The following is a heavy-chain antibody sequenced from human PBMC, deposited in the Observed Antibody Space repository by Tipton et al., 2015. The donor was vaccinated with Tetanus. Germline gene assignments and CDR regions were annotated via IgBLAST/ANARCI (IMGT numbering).Heavy chain of an antibody. V-gene: IGHV3-30*03. CDR1: GFTFSSFG. J-gene: IGHJ4*02. D-gene: IGHD3-3*01. CDR2: IPYDGSSK. Sequence: SLRLSCEASGFTFSSFGMHWVRQAPGKGLEWVAVIPYDGSSKYYADSVKGRFTVSRDNSKNTVFLQLDTVRPEDTGVYFCARSCRIYDFWIARCHWGQGSLVTVST. CDR3: ARSCRIYDFWIARCH.